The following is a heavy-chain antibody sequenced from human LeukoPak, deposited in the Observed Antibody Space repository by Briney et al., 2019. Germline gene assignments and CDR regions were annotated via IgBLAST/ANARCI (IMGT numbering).Heavy chain of an antibody. CDR1: GGSISSYY. V-gene: IGHV4-4*07. CDR2: IFGSGST. J-gene: IGHJ4*02. Sequence: SETLSLTCTVPGGSISSYYWSWIRQPAGEGLEWIGRIFGSGSTNYNPSPKSRLTMSVDTSKNQFSLKLTSVTAADTAVYYCARGSGSYPPLDYWGQGTLVTVFS. CDR3: ARGSGSYPPLDY. D-gene: IGHD3-10*01.